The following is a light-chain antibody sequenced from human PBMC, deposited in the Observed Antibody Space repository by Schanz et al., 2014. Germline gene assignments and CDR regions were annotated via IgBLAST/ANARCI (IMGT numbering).Light chain of an antibody. V-gene: IGKV4-1*01. CDR1: QTVLSS. J-gene: IGKJ3*01. CDR2: WAS. CDR3: QQYYTTPFT. Sequence: DIVMTQSPDSLAVSLGERATFNCKASQTVLSSFAWYQQKPGQPPKLLIYWASTRELGVPDRFSGSGSGTDFTLTISSLQAEDVAVYYCQQYYTTPFTFGPGTKVEIK.